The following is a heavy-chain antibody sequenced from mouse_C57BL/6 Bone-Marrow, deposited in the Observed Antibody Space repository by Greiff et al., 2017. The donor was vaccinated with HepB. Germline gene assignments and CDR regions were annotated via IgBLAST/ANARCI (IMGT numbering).Heavy chain of an antibody. D-gene: IGHD3-2*02. CDR1: GYTFTDYN. CDR2: INPNNGGT. Sequence: VQLQQSGPELVKPGASVKLPCKASGYTFTDYNMDWVKQSHGKSLEWIGDINPNNGGTIYNQKFKGKATLTVDKSSSTAYMELRSLTSEDTAVYYCAKTAQVAMDYWGQGTSVTVSS. J-gene: IGHJ4*01. V-gene: IGHV1-18*01. CDR3: AKTAQVAMDY.